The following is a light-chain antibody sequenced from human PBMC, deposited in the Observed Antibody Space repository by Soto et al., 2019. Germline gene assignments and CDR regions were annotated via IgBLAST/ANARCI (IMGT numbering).Light chain of an antibody. J-gene: IGKJ3*01. V-gene: IGKV3-15*01. CDR2: GAS. CDR1: QSVGSN. CDR3: QQYQNWPLT. Sequence: EIVMTQSPATLSVSPGERATLSCRASQSVGSNLAWYQQKPGQAPSILIYGASTRATSFPARFSGSGSGTEFTLTINSLQSEDFAVYFCQQYQNWPLTFGPGTKVDVK.